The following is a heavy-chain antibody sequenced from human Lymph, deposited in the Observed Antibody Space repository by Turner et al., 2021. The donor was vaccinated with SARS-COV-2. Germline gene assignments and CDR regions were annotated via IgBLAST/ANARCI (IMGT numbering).Heavy chain of an antibody. Sequence: QVQLVESGGRVVQPGRSLRLSCAASGVTFSPYAMAWVRQAPGKGLEWVALISHDGSNKYYADSVKGRFTISRDNSKNTLYLQMNSLIAEGTAVYYCARDLGGYFDLWGRGTLVTVSS. V-gene: IGHV3-30-3*01. CDR1: GVTFSPYA. CDR3: ARDLGGYFDL. J-gene: IGHJ2*01. D-gene: IGHD3-16*01. CDR2: ISHDGSNK.